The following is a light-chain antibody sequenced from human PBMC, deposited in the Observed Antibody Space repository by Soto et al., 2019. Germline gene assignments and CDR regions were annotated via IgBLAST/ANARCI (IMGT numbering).Light chain of an antibody. CDR2: YTS. J-gene: IGKJ5*01. V-gene: IGKV3-15*01. CDR1: QSVSSD. CDR3: QQYNKWSIT. Sequence: ILMAQSPATLSVSPGESATLSCRASQSVSSDLAWYQQKPGQAPRLLIYYTSTRATGFPARFSGGGSGTEFTLTISSLQSEDSAFYYCQQYNKWSITFGQGTRLEIK.